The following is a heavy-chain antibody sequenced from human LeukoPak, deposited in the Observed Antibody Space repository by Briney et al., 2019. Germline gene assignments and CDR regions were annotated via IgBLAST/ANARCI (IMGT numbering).Heavy chain of an antibody. CDR3: ASGYYDSSGPPEDY. J-gene: IGHJ4*02. CDR1: GGTFSTYA. Sequence: VASVKVSCKASGGTFSTYAVSWVRQAPGQGLEWMGGIIPIFGKADYAQKFQDRVTITADESTSTAYMELSSLRSEDTALYYCASGYYDSSGPPEDYWGQGALVTVSS. D-gene: IGHD3-22*01. V-gene: IGHV1-69*13. CDR2: IIPIFGKA.